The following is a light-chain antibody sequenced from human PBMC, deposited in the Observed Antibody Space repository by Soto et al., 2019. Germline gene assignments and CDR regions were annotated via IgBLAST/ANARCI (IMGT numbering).Light chain of an antibody. Sequence: EIVMTQSPATLSVSPGGRATLSCRASQNVRSYLAWYQQKPGQAPSVLIYGASTRATGIPARFSGSGSGTEFTLTISSLEPEDFAVYYCQQRRSWQVTFGQGTRLEIK. V-gene: IGKV3-15*01. CDR3: QQRRSWQVT. CDR1: QNVRSY. CDR2: GAS. J-gene: IGKJ5*01.